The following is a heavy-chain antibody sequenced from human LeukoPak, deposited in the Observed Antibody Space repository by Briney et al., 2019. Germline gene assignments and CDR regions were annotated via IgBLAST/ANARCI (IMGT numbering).Heavy chain of an antibody. V-gene: IGHV3-30*04. CDR1: GFTFSSYA. Sequence: PGGSLRLSCAASGFTFSSYAMHWVRQAPGKGLEWVAVISYDGSNKYYADSVKGRFTISRDNSKNTLYLQMNSLRAEDTAVYYCAKDRLTTVTITDAFDIWGQGTMVTVSS. D-gene: IGHD4-17*01. J-gene: IGHJ3*02. CDR3: AKDRLTTVTITDAFDI. CDR2: ISYDGSNK.